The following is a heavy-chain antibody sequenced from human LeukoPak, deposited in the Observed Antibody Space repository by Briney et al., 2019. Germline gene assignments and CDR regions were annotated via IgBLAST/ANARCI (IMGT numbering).Heavy chain of an antibody. CDR1: GFTFSSYA. V-gene: IGHV3-23*01. Sequence: GGSLRLSCAASGFTFSSYAMSWVRQAPGKGLEWVSVSVSNTYYADSVKGRFTISRDNSKNTLSLQMNSLRVEDTAVYYCARDLVGTGAFDMWGQGTMVTVSS. J-gene: IGHJ3*02. CDR3: ARDLVGTGAFDM. CDR2: SVSNT. D-gene: IGHD2-21*02.